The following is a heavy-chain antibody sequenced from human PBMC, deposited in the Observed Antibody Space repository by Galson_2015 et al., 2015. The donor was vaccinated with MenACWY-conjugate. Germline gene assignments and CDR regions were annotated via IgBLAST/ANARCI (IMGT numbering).Heavy chain of an antibody. CDR1: GFIFNTYW. D-gene: IGHD1-26*01. CDR2: INPGGSST. CDR3: AKTRGASCYFDS. J-gene: IGHJ4*02. Sequence: SLRLSCAASGFIFNTYWMHWVRQAPGKGLVWVSRINPGGSSTTYADSVKDRFTISRDTAKNTLSLQMNSLRPEDTAVFYCAKTRGASCYFDSWGQGTLVTVSS. V-gene: IGHV3-74*01.